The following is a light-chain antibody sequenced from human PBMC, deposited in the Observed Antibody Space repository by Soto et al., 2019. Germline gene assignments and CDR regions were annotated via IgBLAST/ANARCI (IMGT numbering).Light chain of an antibody. CDR2: GAS. J-gene: IGKJ4*01. CDR3: QQYNNWPPLT. Sequence: EIVMTQSPATLSVSPGERATLSCRASQSISDTLAWYQQKPGQPPRLLIYGASTRATGIPARFSGSGSGTEFTLTISSLQSEDFAVYYCQQYNNWPPLTFGGGTKVDIK. CDR1: QSISDT. V-gene: IGKV3-15*01.